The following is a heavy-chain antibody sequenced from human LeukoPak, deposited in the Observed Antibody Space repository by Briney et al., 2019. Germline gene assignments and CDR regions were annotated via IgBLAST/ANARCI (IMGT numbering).Heavy chain of an antibody. CDR1: GFTFSGYA. Sequence: GGSLRLSCAASGFTFSGYAMHWVRQAPGKGLEWVAVVSSDGNNQYYADSVKGRLTISRDNSKNTLYLQMNSLRAEDTAVYYCAKETMVRGVIDYWGQGTLVTVSS. D-gene: IGHD3-10*01. CDR2: VSSDGNNQ. V-gene: IGHV3-30-3*01. J-gene: IGHJ4*02. CDR3: AKETMVRGVIDY.